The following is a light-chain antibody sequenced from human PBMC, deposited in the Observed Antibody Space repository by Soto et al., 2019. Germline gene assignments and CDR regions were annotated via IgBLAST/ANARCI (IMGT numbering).Light chain of an antibody. Sequence: QSVLIQPASVSGSPGQSITISCTGTSRDVGGSNYVSWYQHHPHRAPKLLIYEVSYRPSGVSSRFSGSKSGNTASLTISGLQAEDDADYYCSSYTSRSTIEVFGVGTKLTVL. CDR3: SSYTSRSTIEV. V-gene: IGLV2-14*01. J-gene: IGLJ1*01. CDR2: EVS. CDR1: SRDVGGSNY.